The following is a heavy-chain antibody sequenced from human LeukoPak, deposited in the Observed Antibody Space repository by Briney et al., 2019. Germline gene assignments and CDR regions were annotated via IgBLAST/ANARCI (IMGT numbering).Heavy chain of an antibody. CDR2: INWDGGST. V-gene: IGHV3-43*01. D-gene: IGHD2-2*02. J-gene: IGHJ4*02. Sequence: PGGSLRLSCAASGFTFHDYTMHWVRQTPGKGLEWVSLINWDGGSTYYADSVKGRFAISRDNNKNSLYLQMTSLRTEDTALYYCTKGSNTWPSLFDYWGQGTLVTVSS. CDR1: GFTFHDYT. CDR3: TKGSNTWPSLFDY.